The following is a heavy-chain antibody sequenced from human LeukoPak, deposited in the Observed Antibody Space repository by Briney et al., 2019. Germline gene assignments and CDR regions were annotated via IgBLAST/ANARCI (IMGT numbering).Heavy chain of an antibody. CDR1: GFTFSSYG. Sequence: PGGSLRLSCAASGFTFSSYGMHWVRQAPGKGLEWVAVIWYDGSNKYYADSVKGRFTISRDNSKNTLYLQMNSLRAEDTAVYYCARGHWVAAAGTLNHFDYWGQGTLVTVSS. D-gene: IGHD6-13*01. J-gene: IGHJ4*02. CDR3: ARGHWVAAAGTLNHFDY. CDR2: IWYDGSNK. V-gene: IGHV3-33*01.